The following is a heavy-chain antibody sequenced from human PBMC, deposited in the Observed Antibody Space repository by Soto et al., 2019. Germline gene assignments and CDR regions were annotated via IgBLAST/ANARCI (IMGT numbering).Heavy chain of an antibody. CDR2: INPNSGGT. CDR1: GYTFTGYY. V-gene: IGHV1-2*02. D-gene: IGHD2-2*01. CDR3: ASCTSCIPGYYYYYGMDV. J-gene: IGHJ6*02. Sequence: GPSVKVSCKASGYTFTGYYMHWVRQAPGQGLEWMGWINPNSGGTNYAQKFQGRVTMTRDTSISTAYMELSRLRSDDTAVYYCASCTSCIPGYYYYYGMDVWGQGTTVTVSS.